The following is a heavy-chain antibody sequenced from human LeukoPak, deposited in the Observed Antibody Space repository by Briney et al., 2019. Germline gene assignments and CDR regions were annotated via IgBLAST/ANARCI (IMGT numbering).Heavy chain of an antibody. CDR3: ARDAHSYVNRAFDY. V-gene: IGHV3-11*04. J-gene: IGHJ4*02. CDR2: ISSSGSTI. D-gene: IGHD5-18*01. Sequence: NPGGSLRLSCAASGFTFSDYYMSWIRQAPGKGLEWVSYISSSGSTIYYADSVKGRFTISRDNAKNSLYLQMNSLRAEDTPVYYCARDAHSYVNRAFDYWGQGPLFTVSS. CDR1: GFTFSDYY.